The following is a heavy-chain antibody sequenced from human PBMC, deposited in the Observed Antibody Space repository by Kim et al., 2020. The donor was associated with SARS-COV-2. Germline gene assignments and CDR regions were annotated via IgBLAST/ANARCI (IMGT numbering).Heavy chain of an antibody. CDR3: ARERSGGSGRPPLYYYGMDV. Sequence: SVKVSCKASGGTFSSYTISWVRQAPGQGLEWMGRIIPILGIANYAQKFQGRVTITADKSTSTAYMELSSLRSEDTAVYYCARERSGGSGRPPLYYYGMDVWGQGTTVTVSS. CDR2: IIPILGIA. J-gene: IGHJ6*02. D-gene: IGHD3-10*01. CDR1: GGTFSSYT. V-gene: IGHV1-69*04.